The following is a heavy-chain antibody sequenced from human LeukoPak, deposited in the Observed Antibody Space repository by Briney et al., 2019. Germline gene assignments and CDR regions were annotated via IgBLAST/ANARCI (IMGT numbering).Heavy chain of an antibody. CDR3: ATFAGEHQAPFDY. CDR2: INPNSGGT. CDR1: GYTFTGYY. V-gene: IGHV1-2*02. J-gene: IGHJ4*02. Sequence: ASVKVSCKASGYTFTGYYMHWVGQAPGQGLEWMGWINPNSGGTNYAQKFQGRVTMTRDTSISTAYMELSRLRSDDTAVYYCATFAGEHQAPFDYWGQGTLVTVSS. D-gene: IGHD1-26*01.